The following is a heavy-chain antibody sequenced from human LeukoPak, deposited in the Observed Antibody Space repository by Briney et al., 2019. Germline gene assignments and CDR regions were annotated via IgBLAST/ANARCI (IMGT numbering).Heavy chain of an antibody. D-gene: IGHD2-15*01. CDR2: IYSGGST. V-gene: IGHV3-53*01. CDR1: GFTVSSNY. J-gene: IGHJ6*03. CDR3: ARVSYDLLRRNYYYYMDV. Sequence: GGSLRLSCAASGFTVSSNYMSWVRQAPGKGLEWVSVIYSGGSTYYADSVKGRFTISRDNSKNTLYLQMNSLRAEDTAVYYCARVSYDLLRRNYYYYMDVWGKGTTVTVSS.